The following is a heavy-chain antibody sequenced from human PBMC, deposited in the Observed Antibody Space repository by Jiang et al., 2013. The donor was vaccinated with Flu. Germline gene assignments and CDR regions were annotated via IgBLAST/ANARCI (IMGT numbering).Heavy chain of an antibody. Sequence: GAEVKKPWESLRISCKGSGYSFTNYWISWVRQMPGKGLEWMGRIDPTDSYTNYSPSFQGHVTISTDKSINTAYLQWSSLKASDTAMYYCARRGVPGDGMDVWGQRDHGHRLL. V-gene: IGHV5-10-1*01. CDR1: GYSFTNYW. CDR3: ARRGVPGDGMDV. CDR2: IDPTDSYT. D-gene: IGHD3-10*01. J-gene: IGHJ6*01.